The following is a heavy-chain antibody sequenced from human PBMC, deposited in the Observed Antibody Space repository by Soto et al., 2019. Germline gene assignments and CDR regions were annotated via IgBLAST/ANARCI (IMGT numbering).Heavy chain of an antibody. CDR3: ARGEAADGRARGGAFDI. J-gene: IGHJ3*02. Sequence: SETLSLTCTVSGGSTSSDNYWSWIRQPPGKGLEWIGYTYYSGSTYYNPSLKSRVTISVDTSKNQFSLKLSSVTAADTAVYYCARGEAADGRARGGAFDIWGQGTMVTVSS. CDR2: TYYSGST. V-gene: IGHV4-30-4*01. CDR1: GGSTSSDNY. D-gene: IGHD6-13*01.